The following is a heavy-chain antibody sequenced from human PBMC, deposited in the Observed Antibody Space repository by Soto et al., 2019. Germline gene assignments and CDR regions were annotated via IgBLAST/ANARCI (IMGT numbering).Heavy chain of an antibody. D-gene: IGHD3-16*01. Sequence: GGSLRLSCAASVFTISSYAMSWVRQAPGKGLEWVSAISTAGDPYYPGSVKGRFTISRENAKNSLYLQMNSLRAGDTAVYYCARASLGLVWGRGDHYYFDYWGQGTLVTVPQ. CDR2: ISTAGDP. CDR3: ARASLGLVWGRGDHYYFDY. CDR1: VFTISSYA. V-gene: IGHV3-13*05. J-gene: IGHJ4*02.